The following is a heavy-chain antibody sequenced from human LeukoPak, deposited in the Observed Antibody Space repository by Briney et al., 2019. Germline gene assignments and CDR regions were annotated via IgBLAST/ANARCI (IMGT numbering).Heavy chain of an antibody. Sequence: SEPLSLTCTVSGGSIRSYYWGWIRQPPGKGLEWIGYIYYSGSTTHNPSLKSRVTMSVDTPKNQFSLKLSSVTAADTAVYFCARDKQPGDNWGQGILVTVSS. J-gene: IGHJ4*02. D-gene: IGHD5-18*01. CDR1: GGSIRSYY. V-gene: IGHV4-59*01. CDR2: IYYSGST. CDR3: ARDKQPGDN.